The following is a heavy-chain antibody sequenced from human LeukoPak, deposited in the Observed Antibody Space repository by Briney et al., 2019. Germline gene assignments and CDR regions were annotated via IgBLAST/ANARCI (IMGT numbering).Heavy chain of an antibody. CDR3: ARDIVVVPAANPSDY. D-gene: IGHD2-2*01. V-gene: IGHV1-3*01. Sequence: ASVKVSCKASGYTFTSYAIHWVRQAPGQRLEWMGWINAGNGNTKYSQKFQGRVTITRDTSASTAYMELSSLRSEDTAVYYCARDIVVVPAANPSDYWGQGTLVTVSS. J-gene: IGHJ4*02. CDR1: GYTFTSYA. CDR2: INAGNGNT.